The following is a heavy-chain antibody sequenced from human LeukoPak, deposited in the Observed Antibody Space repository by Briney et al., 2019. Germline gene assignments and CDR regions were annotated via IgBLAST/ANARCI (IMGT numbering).Heavy chain of an antibody. Sequence: SETLSLTCAVYGGSFSGYYWSWIRQPPGKGLEWIGEINHSGSTNYNPSLKSRVTISVDTSKNQFSLKLSSVTAADTAAYYCARTNSKKAYYYYYMDVWGKGTTVTVSS. D-gene: IGHD4-11*01. CDR2: INHSGST. CDR3: ARTNSKKAYYYYYMDV. CDR1: GGSFSGYY. V-gene: IGHV4-34*01. J-gene: IGHJ6*03.